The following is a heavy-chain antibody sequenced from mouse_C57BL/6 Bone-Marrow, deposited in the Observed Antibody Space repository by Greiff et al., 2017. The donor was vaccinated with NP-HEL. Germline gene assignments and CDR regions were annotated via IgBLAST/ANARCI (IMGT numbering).Heavy chain of an antibody. CDR2: ISTYYGDA. CDR1: GYTFTDYA. D-gene: IGHD1-1*01. J-gene: IGHJ4*01. Sequence: VQLVESGPELVRPGVSVKISCKGSGYTFTDYAMHWVKQSHAKSLEWIGVISTYYGDASYNQKFKDKATMTVDKSSSTAYMELARLTSEDSAVYYCASPYYYGSSYDYYAMDYWGQGTSVTVPS. V-gene: IGHV1-67*01. CDR3: ASPYYYGSSYDYYAMDY.